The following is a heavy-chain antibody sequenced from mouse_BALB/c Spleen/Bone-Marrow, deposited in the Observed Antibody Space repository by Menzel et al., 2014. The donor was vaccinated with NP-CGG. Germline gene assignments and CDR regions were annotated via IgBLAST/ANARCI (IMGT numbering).Heavy chain of an antibody. J-gene: IGHJ3*01. V-gene: IGHV5-12*02. CDR1: GFTFSDYY. CDR3: ARHNYDETWFAY. Sequence: EVMLVESGGGLVQPGGSLKLSCATSGFTFSDYYVYWVRQTPEKRLEWVAYISNVGGSTYYPDTVKGRFTISRDNAKNTLYLQMSRLKSEDTAMYYCARHNYDETWFAYWGQGTLVTVSA. D-gene: IGHD2-4*01. CDR2: ISNVGGST.